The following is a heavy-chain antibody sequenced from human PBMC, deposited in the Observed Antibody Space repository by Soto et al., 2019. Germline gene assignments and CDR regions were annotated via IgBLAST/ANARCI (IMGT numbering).Heavy chain of an antibody. CDR3: ARDGLLFSGPYRPSRFDY. CDR2: IKHDTSEA. CDR1: GFKFSDYW. J-gene: IGHJ4*02. V-gene: IGHV3-7*03. Sequence: PGGSLRLSCAASGFKFSDYWMIWVRQAPGKGLEWVGNIKHDTSEAHYADSVKGRFTITRDNIKNFLFLQMRDLRADDTASYYCARDGLLFSGPYRPSRFDYWGLGALVTVSS. D-gene: IGHD3-16*02.